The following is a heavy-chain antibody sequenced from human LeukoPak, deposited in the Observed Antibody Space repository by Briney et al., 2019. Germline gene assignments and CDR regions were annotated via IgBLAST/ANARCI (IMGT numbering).Heavy chain of an antibody. J-gene: IGHJ4*02. V-gene: IGHV3-23*01. CDR1: GFTFSSYA. D-gene: IGHD3-3*01. CDR3: AKVPYYDFWSGYSAHFDY. Sequence: GGSLRLSCAASGFTFSSYAMNWVRQAPGKGLEWVSAISGSGGITYYADSVKGRFTISRDNSKNTLYLQMNSLRAEDTAVYYCAKVPYYDFWSGYSAHFDYWGQGTLVTVSS. CDR2: ISGSGGIT.